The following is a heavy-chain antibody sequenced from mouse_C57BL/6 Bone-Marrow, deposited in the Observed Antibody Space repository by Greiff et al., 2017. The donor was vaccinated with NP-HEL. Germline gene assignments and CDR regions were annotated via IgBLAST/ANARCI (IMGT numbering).Heavy chain of an antibody. CDR1: GFNIKDDY. J-gene: IGHJ3*01. V-gene: IGHV14-4*01. CDR2: IDPENGDT. Sequence: VQLKQSGAELVRPGASVKLSCTASGFNIKDDYMHWVKQRPEQGLEWIGWIDPENGDTEYASKFQGKATITEDTSSNTAYLQLSSLTSEDTAVYYGTTRSSDWWAYWGQGTLVTVSA. CDR3: TTRSSDWWAY.